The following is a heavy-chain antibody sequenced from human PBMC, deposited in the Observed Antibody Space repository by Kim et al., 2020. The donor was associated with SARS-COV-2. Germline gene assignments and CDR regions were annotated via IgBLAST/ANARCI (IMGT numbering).Heavy chain of an antibody. CDR1: GFTFSSRA. V-gene: IGHV3-23*01. CDR2: SSGSGAST. J-gene: IGHJ6*02. CDR3: AKFGRYFGRDYYGMDD. Sequence: GGSLRLSCAVSGFTFSSRAMSWVRQAPGKGLEWVSSSSGSGASTYYADSVRGRFTISRDNSKNTLYLQMNSLRAEDTAVYYCAKFGRYFGRDYYGMDDWGQGTTVTVSS. D-gene: IGHD3-10*01.